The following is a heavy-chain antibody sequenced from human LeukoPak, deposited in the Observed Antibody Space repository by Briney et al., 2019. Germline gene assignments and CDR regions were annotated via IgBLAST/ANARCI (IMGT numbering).Heavy chain of an antibody. V-gene: IGHV1-2*04. Sequence: ASVKVSCKASGYTFTGYYMHWVRQAPGQGLELMGWINPNSGGTNYAQKFQGWVTMTRDTSISTAYMELSRLRSDDTAVYYCARGGAMGYCSSTSCYAADYWGQGTLVTVSS. CDR1: GYTFTGYY. CDR2: INPNSGGT. J-gene: IGHJ4*02. CDR3: ARGGAMGYCSSTSCYAADY. D-gene: IGHD2-2*01.